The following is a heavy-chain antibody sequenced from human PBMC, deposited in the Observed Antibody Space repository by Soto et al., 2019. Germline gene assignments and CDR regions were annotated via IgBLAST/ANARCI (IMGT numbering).Heavy chain of an antibody. CDR3: ARDLRYYYGSGSYTPLWYYYYGMDV. V-gene: IGHV4-34*01. CDR2: INHSGST. J-gene: IGHJ6*02. CDR1: GGSFSGYY. D-gene: IGHD3-10*01. Sequence: LSLTCAVYGGSFSGYYWSWIRQPPGKGLEWIGEINHSGSTNYNPSLKSRVTISVDTSKNQFSLKLSSVTAADTAVYYCARDLRYYYGSGSYTPLWYYYYGMDVWGQGTTVTVSS.